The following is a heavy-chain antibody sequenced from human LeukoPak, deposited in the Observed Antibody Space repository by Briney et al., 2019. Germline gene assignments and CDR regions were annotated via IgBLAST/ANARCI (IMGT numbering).Heavy chain of an antibody. Sequence: PGGSLRLSCAASGFTVSSNYMSWVRQAPGKGLEWVSVIYSGGSTYYADSVKGRFTISRDNSKNTLYLQMNSLRAEDRAVYYCARDHMVRGVIITSPTRYGMDVWGQGTTVTVSS. CDR1: GFTVSSNY. CDR2: IYSGGST. D-gene: IGHD3-10*01. CDR3: ARDHMVRGVIITSPTRYGMDV. J-gene: IGHJ6*02. V-gene: IGHV3-53*01.